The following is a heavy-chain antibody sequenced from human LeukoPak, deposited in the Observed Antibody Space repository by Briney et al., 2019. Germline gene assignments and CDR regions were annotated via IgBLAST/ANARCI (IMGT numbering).Heavy chain of an antibody. D-gene: IGHD3-22*01. CDR3: ASLYYYDSSGYIYALDY. V-gene: IGHV4-4*02. CDR1: GGSISSSNW. J-gene: IGHJ4*02. CDR2: IYHSGST. Sequence: SETLSLTCAVSGGSISSSNWWSWVRQPPGKGLEWIGEIYHSGSTNYKSSLKSRVTILVDKSKNQFSLKLSSVTAADTAVYYCASLYYYDSSGYIYALDYWGQGTLVTVSS.